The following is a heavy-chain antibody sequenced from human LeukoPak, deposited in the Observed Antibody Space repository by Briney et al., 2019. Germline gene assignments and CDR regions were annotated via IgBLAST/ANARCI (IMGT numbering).Heavy chain of an antibody. D-gene: IGHD2-21*01. CDR1: GFTFDDYA. J-gene: IGHJ4*02. CDR2: ISWNSGSI. CDR3: AKDMGRRYCGGVD. V-gene: IGHV3-9*01. Sequence: GGSLRLSCAASGFTFDDYAMHWVRQAPGKGLEWVSGISWNSGSIGYADSVKGRFTISRDSAKNSLYLQMNSLRAEDTALYYCAKDMGRRYCGGVDWGQGTLVTVSS.